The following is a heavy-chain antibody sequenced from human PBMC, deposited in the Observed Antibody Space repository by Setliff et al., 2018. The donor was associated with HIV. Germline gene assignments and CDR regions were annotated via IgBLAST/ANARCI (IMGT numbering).Heavy chain of an antibody. CDR3: ARGSTTWWTWWFDP. D-gene: IGHD2-15*01. J-gene: IGHJ5*02. Sequence: SETLSLTCTVSGGSISSSSYYWGWIRQPPGKGLEWIGSIYYSGSTYYNPSLKSRVTISVDTSKNQFSLKVTSVTSADTAVYYCARGSTTWWTWWFDPWGQGTLVTVSS. CDR2: IYYSGST. V-gene: IGHV4-39*07. CDR1: GGSISSSSYY.